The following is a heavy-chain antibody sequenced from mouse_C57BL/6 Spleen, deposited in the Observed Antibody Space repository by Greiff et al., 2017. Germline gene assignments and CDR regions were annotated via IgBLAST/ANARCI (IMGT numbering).Heavy chain of an antibody. D-gene: IGHD2-2*01. J-gene: IGHJ3*01. V-gene: IGHV6-3*01. CDR2: IRLKSDNYAT. Sequence: EVKLMESGGGLVQPGGSMKLSCVASGFTFSNYWMNWVRQSPEKGLEWVAQIRLKSDNYATHYAESVKGRFTISRDDSKSSVYLQMNNLRAEDTGIYYCTLGYGYDWFAYWGQGTLVTVSA. CDR3: TLGYGYDWFAY. CDR1: GFTFSNYW.